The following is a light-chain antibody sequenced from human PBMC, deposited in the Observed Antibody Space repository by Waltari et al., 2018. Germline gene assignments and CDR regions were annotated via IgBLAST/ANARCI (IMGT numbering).Light chain of an antibody. CDR2: GAS. CDR3: QQCGTSPLT. Sequence: TQSPGTLSLSPGERATLSRRASQSVRSSYLAWYQQKPGQAPRLLIYGASSRATGIPGRFSGSGSGTDFTLTISRLEPEDFAVYFCQQCGTSPLTFGGGTKVEIK. V-gene: IGKV3-20*01. J-gene: IGKJ4*01. CDR1: QSVRSSY.